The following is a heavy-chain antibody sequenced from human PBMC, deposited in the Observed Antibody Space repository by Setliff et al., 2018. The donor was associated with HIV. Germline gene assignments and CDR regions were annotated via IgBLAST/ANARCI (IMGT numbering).Heavy chain of an antibody. Sequence: AGGSLRLSCAASGFTFSDYYMSWIRQAPGKGLEWVSYISNGGSTTYADSVKGRFTISRDNSQNTLYVQMNILRVEDTAIYYCAKAGPGDWYFDLWGRGTLVTVSS. J-gene: IGHJ2*01. V-gene: IGHV3-11*03. CDR3: AKAGPGDWYFDL. CDR2: ISNGGST. CDR1: GFTFSDYY. D-gene: IGHD3-10*01.